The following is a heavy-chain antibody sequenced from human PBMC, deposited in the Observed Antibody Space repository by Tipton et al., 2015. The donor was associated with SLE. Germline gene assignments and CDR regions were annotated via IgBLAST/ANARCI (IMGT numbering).Heavy chain of an antibody. D-gene: IGHD4-17*01. J-gene: IGHJ3*02. CDR3: AKDTGAYGLQYAFDI. Sequence: RSLRLSCVASGFFFGDYAMHWVRQTPGKGLEWVAFVSYDGSRQYYADSVKGRFTISRDNSKNTLYLQMNSLRAEDTAVYYCAKDTGAYGLQYAFDIWGQGTLVTVSS. CDR2: VSYDGSRQ. CDR1: GFFFGDYA. V-gene: IGHV3-30*04.